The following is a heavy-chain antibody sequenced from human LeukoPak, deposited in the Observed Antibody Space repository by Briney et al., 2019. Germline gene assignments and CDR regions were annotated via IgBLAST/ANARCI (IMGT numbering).Heavy chain of an antibody. CDR2: INHMGST. Sequence: SETLSLTCPVDAGSFSVYYWGWIRHPPGEGREWIGEINHMGSTNYIPSLKSRVTISVDTSKTQFYLKLSSVTAADTAVYYCARVYDSSGYYTRPFDYWGQGTLVTVSS. J-gene: IGHJ4*02. D-gene: IGHD3-22*01. V-gene: IGHV4-34*01. CDR3: ARVYDSSGYYTRPFDY. CDR1: AGSFSVYY.